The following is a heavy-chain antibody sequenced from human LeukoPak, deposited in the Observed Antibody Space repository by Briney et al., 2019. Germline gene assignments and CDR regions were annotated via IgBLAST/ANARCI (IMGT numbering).Heavy chain of an antibody. CDR1: GFTFSNYG. V-gene: IGHV3-30*18. D-gene: IGHD5-24*01. CDR2: ISEDGSRK. J-gene: IGHJ4*02. CDR3: AKQMAVDYFDY. Sequence: GRSLRLSCAASGFTFSNYGIHWVRQAPGKGLEWVAVISEDGSRKYYADFVKGRFTISRDNSKNTLYLQMNSLRAEDTAVYYCAKQMAVDYFDYWGQGTLVTISS.